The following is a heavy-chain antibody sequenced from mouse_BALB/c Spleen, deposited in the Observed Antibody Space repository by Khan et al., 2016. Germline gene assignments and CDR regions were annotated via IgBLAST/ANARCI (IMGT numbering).Heavy chain of an antibody. Sequence: QVQLKESGAELASPGASVTLSCKAPGYTFTDHIMNWVKKRPGQGLEWIGRIYPVSGETNYNQKFMGKATFSVDRSSSTVYMVLNSLTSEDPAVYYCGRAPLYGGYFDYWGQGTTLTVSS. J-gene: IGHJ2*01. CDR3: GRAPLYGGYFDY. CDR1: GYTFTDHI. CDR2: IYPVSGET. V-gene: IGHV1-11*01. D-gene: IGHD1-1*01.